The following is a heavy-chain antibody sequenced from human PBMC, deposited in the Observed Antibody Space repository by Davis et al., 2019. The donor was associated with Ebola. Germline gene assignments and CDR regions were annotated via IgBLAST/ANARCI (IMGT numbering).Heavy chain of an antibody. J-gene: IGHJ4*02. CDR1: GSSTSSFY. CDR2: IHYIGST. Sequence: SDTLSPTCTLPGSSTSSFYWSWIRQLPGKGREWIGSIHYIGSTNYNPSLKSRVPLSVDTPKNQFSMKLSSVTAAATAGYYCARSIGVAEAVGNFDYWGQGTLVTVSS. CDR3: ARSIGVAEAVGNFDY. V-gene: IGHV4-59*01. D-gene: IGHD6-13*01.